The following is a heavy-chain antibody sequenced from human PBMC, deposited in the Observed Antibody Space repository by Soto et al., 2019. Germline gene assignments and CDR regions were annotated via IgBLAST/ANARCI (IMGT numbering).Heavy chain of an antibody. V-gene: IGHV6-1*01. CDR1: GDSVSSNSAA. CDR3: ARGNHYDFWEPNFDY. D-gene: IGHD3-3*01. J-gene: IGHJ4*02. CDR2: TYYRSKWYN. Sequence: PSETLSLTCAISGDSVSSNSAAWNWIRQSPSRGLEWLGRTYYRSKWYNDYAVSVKSRITINPDTSKNQFSLQLNSVTPEDTAVYYCARGNHYDFWEPNFDYWGQGTLVTVSS.